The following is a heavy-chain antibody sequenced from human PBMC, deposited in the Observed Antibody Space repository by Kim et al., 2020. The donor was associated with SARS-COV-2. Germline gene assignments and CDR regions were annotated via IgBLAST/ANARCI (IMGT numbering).Heavy chain of an antibody. D-gene: IGHD1-26*01. V-gene: IGHV3-23*01. CDR2: ISGSGGST. CDR3: AKYSGTFSAINCFDP. CDR1: GFTFSIYA. J-gene: IGHJ5*02. Sequence: GGSLRLSCAASGFTFSIYAMSWVRQAPGKGLEWVSTISGSGGSTYFADSVKGRFTISRDNSKNTLYLQVKSLRAEDTAVYYCAKYSGTFSAINCFDPWGQGTLVTVSS.